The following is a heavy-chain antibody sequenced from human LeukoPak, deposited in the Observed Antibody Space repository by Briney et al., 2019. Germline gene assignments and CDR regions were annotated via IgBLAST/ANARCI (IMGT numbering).Heavy chain of an antibody. V-gene: IGHV3-53*01. CDR1: GFTVSSSY. Sequence: PGGSLRLSCAASGFTVSSSYMNWVRQAPGKGLEWVSAIYNGGRTYYADSVKGRFIISRDTSKNTLYLQMNSLRAEDTAVYYCARDSRGVAFFDYWGQGTPVSVSS. CDR2: IYNGGRT. J-gene: IGHJ4*02. D-gene: IGHD5-12*01. CDR3: ARDSRGVAFFDY.